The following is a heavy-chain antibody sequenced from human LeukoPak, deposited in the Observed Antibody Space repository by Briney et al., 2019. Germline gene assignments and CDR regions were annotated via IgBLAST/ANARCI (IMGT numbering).Heavy chain of an antibody. CDR2: INHSGST. Sequence: SETLSLTCAVYGGSSSGYYWSWIRQPPGKGLEWIGEINHSGSTNYNPSLKSRVTISVDTSKNQFSLKLSSVTAADTAVYYCARRSGEQLEHFQHWGQGTLVTVSS. V-gene: IGHV4-34*01. J-gene: IGHJ1*01. D-gene: IGHD6-13*01. CDR3: ARRSGEQLEHFQH. CDR1: GGSSSGYY.